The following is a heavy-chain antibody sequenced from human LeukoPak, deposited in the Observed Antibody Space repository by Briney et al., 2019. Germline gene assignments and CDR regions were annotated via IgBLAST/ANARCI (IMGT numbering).Heavy chain of an antibody. CDR2: IYYSGST. CDR3: ARHGRGFRGSNGNDY. CDR1: GGSISSSSYY. J-gene: IGHJ4*02. D-gene: IGHD1-26*01. Sequence: SETLSLTCTVSGGSISSSSYYWGWIRQPPGKGLEWIGSIYYSGSTYYNPSLKSRVTISVDTSKNQFSLKLSSVTAADTAVYYCARHGRGFRGSNGNDYWGQGTLVTVSS. V-gene: IGHV4-39*07.